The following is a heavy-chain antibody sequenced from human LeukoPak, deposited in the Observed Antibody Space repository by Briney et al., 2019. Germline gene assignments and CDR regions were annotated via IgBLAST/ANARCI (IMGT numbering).Heavy chain of an antibody. V-gene: IGHV4-4*07. CDR3: ARFNYYDSKGDLDY. D-gene: IGHD3-22*01. CDR2: IHPSGST. Sequence: SETLSLTCTVSGDSISSYYWSWVRQPAGKGLEWIGRIHPSGSTNYNPSLKSRVTLSADTSKNQFSLKLSSVTAADTAVYYCARFNYYDSKGDLDYWGQGTLVTVSS. J-gene: IGHJ4*02. CDR1: GDSISSYY.